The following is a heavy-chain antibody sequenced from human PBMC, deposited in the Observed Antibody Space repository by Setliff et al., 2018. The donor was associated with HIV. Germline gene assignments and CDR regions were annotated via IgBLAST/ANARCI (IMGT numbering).Heavy chain of an antibody. CDR3: ARAGSFDPQSIAGSYWYFDL. V-gene: IGHV5-51*01. J-gene: IGHJ2*01. CDR1: GYSFTSYW. D-gene: IGHD6-6*01. CDR2: IYPGDSDT. Sequence: PGESLKISCKGSGYSFTSYWIGWVRQMPGKGLEWMGIIYPGDSDTRYSPSFQGQVTISADKSISTAYLQWSSLKASDTAMYYCARAGSFDPQSIAGSYWYFDLWGRGTLVTVSS.